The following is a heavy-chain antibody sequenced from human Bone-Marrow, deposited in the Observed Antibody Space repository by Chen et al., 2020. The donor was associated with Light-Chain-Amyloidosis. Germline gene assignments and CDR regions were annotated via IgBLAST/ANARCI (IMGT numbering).Heavy chain of an antibody. J-gene: IGHJ5*02. CDR2: FYYSGSI. CDR1: GGSIRSYY. CDR3: AKGYSSSWYGGKWFDP. V-gene: IGHV4-59*01. D-gene: IGHD6-13*01. Sequence: QVQLQESGPGLVKPAETLSLTCTVSGGSIRSYYWSWIRQPPGKGLEWIGYFYYSGSIDYNPSFKSRVTISVDTSKNQVSLNLSSVTAADTAVYYCAKGYSSSWYGGKWFDPWGHGTLVTVSS.